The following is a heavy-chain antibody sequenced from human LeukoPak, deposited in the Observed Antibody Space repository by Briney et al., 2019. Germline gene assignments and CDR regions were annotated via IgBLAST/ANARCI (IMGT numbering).Heavy chain of an antibody. J-gene: IGHJ4*02. V-gene: IGHV1-18*01. CDR3: ARCVPSSLSAAVDY. Sequence: ASVKVSCKASGYTFTSYGISWVRQAPGQGLEWMGWINAYNGNTNYAQKAQCRVTMTTDTSTSTAYMELRSLTSDDTALYYCARCVPSSLSAAVDYWGQGTLVTVSS. CDR1: GYTFTSYG. CDR2: INAYNGNT. D-gene: IGHD6-13*01.